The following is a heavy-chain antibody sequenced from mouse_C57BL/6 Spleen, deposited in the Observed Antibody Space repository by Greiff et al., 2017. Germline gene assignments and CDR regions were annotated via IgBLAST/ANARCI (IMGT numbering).Heavy chain of an antibody. CDR1: GYTFTDYY. CDR3: ARGDYGHGGFAY. J-gene: IGHJ3*01. V-gene: IGHV1-26*01. D-gene: IGHD1-1*02. CDR2: INPNNGGT. Sequence: VQLQQSGPELVKPGASVKISCKASGYTFTDYYMNWVKQSHGKSLEWIGDINPNNGGTSYNQKFKGKATLTVDKSSSTAYMELRSLTSEDSAVYYCARGDYGHGGFAYWGQGTLVTVSA.